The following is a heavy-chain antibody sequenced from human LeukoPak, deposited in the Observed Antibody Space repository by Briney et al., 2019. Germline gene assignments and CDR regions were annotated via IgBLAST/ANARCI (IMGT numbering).Heavy chain of an antibody. CDR1: GYTFTSYA. J-gene: IGHJ6*02. V-gene: IGHV7-4-1*02. Sequence: GASVKVSCKASGYTFTSYAMNWVRQAPGQGLEWMGWINTNTGNPTYAQGFTGRFVFSLDTSVSTAYLQISSLKAEDTAVYYCAIRGYSGYGPGGYYYGMDVWGQGTTVTVSS. CDR2: INTNTGNP. D-gene: IGHD5-12*01. CDR3: AIRGYSGYGPGGYYYGMDV.